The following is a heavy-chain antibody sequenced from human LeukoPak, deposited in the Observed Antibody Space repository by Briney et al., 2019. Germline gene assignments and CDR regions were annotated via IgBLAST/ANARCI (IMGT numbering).Heavy chain of an antibody. D-gene: IGHD5-18*01. CDR3: ARFVDTAMVNAFDI. CDR1: GDSISSYF. J-gene: IGHJ3*02. V-gene: IGHV4-59*01. Sequence: SETLSLTCTVSGDSISSYFWSWIRQPPGKGLEWIGYIYYSGNTNYNPSLKSRVTISVDTSKNQFSLKLSSVTAADTAVYYCARFVDTAMVNAFDIWGQGTMVTVSS. CDR2: IYYSGNT.